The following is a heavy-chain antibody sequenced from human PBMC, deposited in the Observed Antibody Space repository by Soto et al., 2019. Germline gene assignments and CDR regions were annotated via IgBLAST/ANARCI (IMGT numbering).Heavy chain of an antibody. D-gene: IGHD2-15*01. CDR3: AKRATTVPTPGNYFDC. CDR2: LTRTGTT. CDR1: GFSFSDYS. Sequence: PGGSLRLSCVASGFSFSDYSMTWVRQGPDRGLEWVATLTRTGTTFYADSVKGRFTISRDNSRSTLALQMYSLRAEDTARYYCAKRATTVPTPGNYFDCWGQGTLVTVSS. V-gene: IGHV3-23*01. J-gene: IGHJ4*02.